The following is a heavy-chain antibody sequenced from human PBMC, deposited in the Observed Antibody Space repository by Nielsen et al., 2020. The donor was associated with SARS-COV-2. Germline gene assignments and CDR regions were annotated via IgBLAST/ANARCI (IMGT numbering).Heavy chain of an antibody. D-gene: IGHD7-27*01. J-gene: IGHJ4*02. CDR3: ARDCSCGLGSSPSYYFDY. CDR2: IYHRGST. CDR1: GGSISSNNW. V-gene: IGHV4-4*02. Sequence: SETLSLTCAVSGGSISSNNWWSWVRQPPGKGLEWIGEIYHRGSTNYSPSLKTRVTISVDKSKSQFSLELRSVTAADTAVYYCARDCSCGLGSSPSYYFDYWGQGTLVTVSS.